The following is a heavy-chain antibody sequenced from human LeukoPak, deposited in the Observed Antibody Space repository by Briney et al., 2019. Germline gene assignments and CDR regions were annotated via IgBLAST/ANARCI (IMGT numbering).Heavy chain of an antibody. CDR1: GFTFSTYG. Sequence: GGSLRLSCAASGFTFSTYGMHWVRQAPGKGLEWVAVIWYDGSIKYYGDSVKGRFTISRDNSKNTLYLQMNSLRGEDTAVYYCARGSGPFDIWGQGTMVTVSS. CDR3: ARGSGPFDI. V-gene: IGHV3-33*01. D-gene: IGHD3-10*01. J-gene: IGHJ3*02. CDR2: IWYDGSIK.